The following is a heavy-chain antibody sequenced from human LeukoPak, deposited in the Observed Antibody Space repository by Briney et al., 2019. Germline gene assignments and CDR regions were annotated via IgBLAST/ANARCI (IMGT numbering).Heavy chain of an antibody. J-gene: IGHJ4*02. Sequence: PGGSLRLSCAASGFTFSRYWMHWARQAPGEGLVWVSRIKTDGTYTSNADSVKGRFTISRDNAKSTLYLQMNSLRAEDTAVYYCARDSWDCSGGSCYFDYWGQGTLVTVSS. CDR3: ARDSWDCSGGSCYFDY. CDR2: IKTDGTYT. V-gene: IGHV3-74*01. D-gene: IGHD2-15*01. CDR1: GFTFSRYW.